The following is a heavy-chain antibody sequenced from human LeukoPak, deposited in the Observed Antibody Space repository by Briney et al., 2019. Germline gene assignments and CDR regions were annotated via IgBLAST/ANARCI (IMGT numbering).Heavy chain of an antibody. CDR3: ARRAAAGTGY. J-gene: IGHJ4*02. V-gene: IGHV4-34*01. Sequence: PSETLSLTCAVYGGSFSGYYWSWIRQPPGKGLEWIGEINHSGSANYNPSLKSRVTISVDTSKNQLSLKLSSVTAADTAVYYCARRAAAGTGYWGQGTLVTVSS. D-gene: IGHD6-13*01. CDR1: GGSFSGYY. CDR2: INHSGSA.